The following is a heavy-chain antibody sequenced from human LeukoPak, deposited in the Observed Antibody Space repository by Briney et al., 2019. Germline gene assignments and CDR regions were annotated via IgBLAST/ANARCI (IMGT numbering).Heavy chain of an antibody. J-gene: IGHJ6*02. CDR1: GFTFSTYD. CDR3: ARLRYYAMDV. CDR2: ISSSSRTI. V-gene: IGHV3-48*01. Sequence: GGSLRLSCAASGFTFSTYDMNWVRQAPGKGLEWVSYISSSSRTISYADSVKGRFTISRDNAKNSLYLQMNSLRAEDTAVYYCARLRYYAMDVWGLGTTVTASS.